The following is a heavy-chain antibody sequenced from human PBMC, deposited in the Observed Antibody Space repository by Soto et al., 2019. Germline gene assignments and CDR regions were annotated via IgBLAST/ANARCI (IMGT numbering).Heavy chain of an antibody. Sequence: PGGSLRLSCSASGFTFSIYAMHWVRQAPGKGLEYVSSISTNGGNTHYADSVKGRFTISRDNSKNTLYLQMNSLRAEDTAVYYCARVTVGSGYYYWFDPWGQGTLVTVSS. CDR3: ARVTVGSGYYYWFDP. CDR2: ISTNGGNT. D-gene: IGHD3-22*01. V-gene: IGHV3-64*04. CDR1: GFTFSIYA. J-gene: IGHJ5*02.